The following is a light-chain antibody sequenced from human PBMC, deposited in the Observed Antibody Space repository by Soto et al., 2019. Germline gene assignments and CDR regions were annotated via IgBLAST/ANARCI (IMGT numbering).Light chain of an antibody. CDR2: AAS. J-gene: IGKJ2*01. CDR1: QGISNY. CDR3: QKYNSAPYT. Sequence: DIQMTQSPSSLSASVGDRGTITCRASQGISNYLAWYQQKPGKGPKLMIYAASTLQSGVPSRFSGSGSRTDFTLTISSLQPEDVASYYCQKYNSAPYTFGQGTKLEIK. V-gene: IGKV1-27*01.